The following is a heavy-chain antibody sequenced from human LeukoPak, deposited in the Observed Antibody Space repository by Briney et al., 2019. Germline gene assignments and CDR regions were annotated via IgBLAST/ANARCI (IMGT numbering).Heavy chain of an antibody. V-gene: IGHV4-59*01. CDR2: IYYSGST. D-gene: IGHD4-11*01. CDR1: GVSISSYY. J-gene: IGHJ4*02. Sequence: PSETLSLTCTVSGVSISSYYWSWIRQPPGKGLEWIGYIYYSGSTDYNPSLKSRVTISVDTSKNQFSLKLSSLTAADTAVYYCAREGVTKYYFDYWGQGTLVTVSS. CDR3: AREGVTKYYFDY.